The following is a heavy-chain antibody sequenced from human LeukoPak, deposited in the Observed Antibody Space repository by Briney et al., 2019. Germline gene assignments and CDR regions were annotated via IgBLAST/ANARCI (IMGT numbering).Heavy chain of an antibody. CDR1: GFTFSSYA. CDR2: ITGSGSTR. CDR3: ARSRLRTGDLGVKTDAFDI. V-gene: IGHV3-23*01. J-gene: IGHJ3*02. Sequence: GGSLRLSCAASGFTFSSYAMTWVRQAPGKGLEWVSAITGSGSTRFYADSVKGRFTISRDNSKSTLYLQMNSLRSEDMAVYYCARSRLRTGDLGVKTDAFDIWGQGTMVTVSS. D-gene: IGHD7-27*01.